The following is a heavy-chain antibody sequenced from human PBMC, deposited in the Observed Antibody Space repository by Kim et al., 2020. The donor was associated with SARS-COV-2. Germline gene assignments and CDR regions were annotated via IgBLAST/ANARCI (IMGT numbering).Heavy chain of an antibody. Sequence: SETLSLTCTVSGGSISSYYWSWIRQPPGKGLEWIGYIYYSGSTNYNPSLKSRVTISVDTSKNQFSLKLSSVTAADTAVYYCASTTVVVPAARGYAFDIWGQGTMVTVSS. CDR1: GGSISSYY. CDR2: IYYSGST. J-gene: IGHJ3*02. CDR3: ASTTVVVPAARGYAFDI. V-gene: IGHV4-59*13. D-gene: IGHD2-2*01.